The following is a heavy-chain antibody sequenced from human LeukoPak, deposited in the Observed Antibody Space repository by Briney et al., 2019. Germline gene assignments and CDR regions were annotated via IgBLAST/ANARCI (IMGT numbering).Heavy chain of an antibody. CDR2: INHSGST. V-gene: IGHV4-34*01. CDR3: ARGRIRITIFEVVIPYYFDY. CDR1: GGSFSGYY. D-gene: IGHD3-3*01. Sequence: SETLSLTCAVYGGSFSGYYWSWIRQPPGKGLEWIGEINHSGSTNYNPSLKSRVTISVDTSKNQFSLKLSSVTAADTAVYYCARGRIRITIFEVVIPYYFDYWGQGTLVTVSS. J-gene: IGHJ4*02.